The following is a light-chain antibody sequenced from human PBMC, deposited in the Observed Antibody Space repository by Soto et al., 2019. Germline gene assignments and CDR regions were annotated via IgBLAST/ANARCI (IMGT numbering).Light chain of an antibody. CDR2: EVS. CDR3: SSFTTSSTWV. J-gene: IGLJ3*02. V-gene: IGLV2-14*01. Sequence: QSALTQPASVSGSPGQSITISCTGASSDVGNCNCVSWYQQHPGKAPKLMIYEVSNRPSGVSDRFSGSKAGNTASPTISGLQAEDEADYYCSSFTTSSTWVFGGGTQLTVL. CDR1: SSDVGNCNC.